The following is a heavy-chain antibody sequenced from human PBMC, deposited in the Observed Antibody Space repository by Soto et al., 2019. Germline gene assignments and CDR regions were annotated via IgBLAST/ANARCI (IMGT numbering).Heavy chain of an antibody. D-gene: IGHD2-15*01. V-gene: IGHV5-51*01. CDR3: ARHPPCWSGGSCYSGSTTNWFDP. Sequence: EVQLVQSGAEVKKPGESLKISCKGSGYSFTSYWIGWVRQMPGKGLEWMGIIYPGDSDTRYSPSFQGQVTISADKSISTAYLQWSSLKASDTAMYYCARHPPCWSGGSCYSGSTTNWFDPWGQGTLVTVSS. CDR1: GYSFTSYW. J-gene: IGHJ5*02. CDR2: IYPGDSDT.